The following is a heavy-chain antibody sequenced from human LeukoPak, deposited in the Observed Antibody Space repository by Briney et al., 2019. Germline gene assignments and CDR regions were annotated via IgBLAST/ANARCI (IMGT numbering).Heavy chain of an antibody. CDR1: GFTFSIFA. CDR3: AKGRDSGWYAWFDP. CDR2: ITGSGAT. D-gene: IGHD6-19*01. V-gene: IGHV3-23*01. J-gene: IGHJ5*02. Sequence: GGSLRLSCAASGFTFSIFAMSWVRQAPGKGLEWVSTITGSGATYYADSVKGRFIISRDNSKNMLYLQMNSLRAEDTALYFCAKGRDSGWYAWFDPWGQGTLVTVSS.